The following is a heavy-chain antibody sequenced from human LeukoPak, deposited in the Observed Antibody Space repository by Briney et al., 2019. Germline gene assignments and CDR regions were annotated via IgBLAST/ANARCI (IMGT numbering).Heavy chain of an antibody. CDR3: ARVLTGSGWDY. D-gene: IGHD6-19*01. Sequence: ASVKVSCKASGYTFTRYYMHWVRQAPGQGLEWMGWISAYNGNTNYAQKLQGRVTMTTDTSTSTAYMELRSLRSDDTAVYYCARVLTGSGWDYWGQGTLVTVSS. J-gene: IGHJ4*02. V-gene: IGHV1-18*04. CDR1: GYTFTRYY. CDR2: ISAYNGNT.